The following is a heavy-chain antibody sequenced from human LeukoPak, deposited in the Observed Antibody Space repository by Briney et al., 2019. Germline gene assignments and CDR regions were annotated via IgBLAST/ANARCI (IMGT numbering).Heavy chain of an antibody. J-gene: IGHJ4*02. CDR3: ARDGVEVASTSY. Sequence: GGSLRLSCAASGFTFSSYGMHWVRQAPGKGLEWVAVISYDGSNKYYADSVKGRFTISRDNAKNSLYLQMNSLRAEDTAVYYCARDGVEVASTSYWGQGTLVTVSS. CDR1: GFTFSSYG. V-gene: IGHV3-30*03. D-gene: IGHD6-19*01. CDR2: ISYDGSNK.